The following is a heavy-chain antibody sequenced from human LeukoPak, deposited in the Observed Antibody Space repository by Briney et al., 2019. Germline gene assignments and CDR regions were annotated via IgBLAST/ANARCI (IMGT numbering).Heavy chain of an antibody. CDR3: AKEMTPGY. V-gene: IGHV3-23*01. CDR2: ISGSGGST. CDR1: GFSFTTHA. J-gene: IGHJ4*02. Sequence: PGGSLRLSCVASGFSFTTHAMGWVRQAPGKGLEWVSHISGSGGSTKYSGSVKGRFTISRDNSKNTLYLQINSLRADDTAVYYCAKEMTPGYWGQGTLVTVSS.